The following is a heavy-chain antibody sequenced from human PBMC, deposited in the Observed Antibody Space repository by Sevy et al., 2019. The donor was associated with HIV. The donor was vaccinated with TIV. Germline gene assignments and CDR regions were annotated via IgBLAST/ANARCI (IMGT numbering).Heavy chain of an antibody. J-gene: IGHJ4*02. CDR3: ARVAVEYCTNDCYHRFDH. CDR2: ISYDGNNR. D-gene: IGHD2-8*01. V-gene: IGHV3-30*04. Sequence: GGSLRLSCVASGFTFPIYSVVWVRRAPGKGLEWLTLISYDGNNRYYADSVKGRFTISRDNSNNILYLQMTNLRVEDTALYFCARVAVEYCTNDCYHRFDHWGLGTLVTVSS. CDR1: GFTFPIYS.